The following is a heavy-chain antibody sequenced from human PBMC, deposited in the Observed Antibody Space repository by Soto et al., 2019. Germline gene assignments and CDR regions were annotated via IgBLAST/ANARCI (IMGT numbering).Heavy chain of an antibody. CDR3: ARVLAGSFDY. J-gene: IGHJ4*02. Sequence: SETLSLTCTVSGGSLSSGGYYWSWLRQLPGKGLEWIGYIYYTGKTYYNPALKSRVAISVDTSKNQFYLKLSSVTAADTALYYCARVLAGSFDYWGQGTLVTVSS. CDR2: IYYTGKT. D-gene: IGHD1-26*01. CDR1: GGSLSSGGYY. V-gene: IGHV4-31*03.